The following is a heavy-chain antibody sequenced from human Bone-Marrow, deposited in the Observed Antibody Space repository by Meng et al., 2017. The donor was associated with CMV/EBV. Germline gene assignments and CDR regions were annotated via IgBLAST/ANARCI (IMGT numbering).Heavy chain of an antibody. Sequence: GESLKISCAASGFTFSSYWMSWVRQAPGKGLEWVANIKQDGSEKYYVDSVKGRFTISRDNAKNSLYLQMNSLRAEDTAVYYCGTCANYDFWSGFRPLRFYIWGQGTMVTASS. D-gene: IGHD3-3*01. J-gene: IGHJ3*02. CDR1: GFTFSSYW. CDR3: GTCANYDFWSGFRPLRFYI. V-gene: IGHV3-7*01. CDR2: IKQDGSEK.